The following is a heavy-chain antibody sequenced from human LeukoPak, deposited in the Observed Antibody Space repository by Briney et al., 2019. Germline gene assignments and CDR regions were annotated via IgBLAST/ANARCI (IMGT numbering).Heavy chain of an antibody. CDR1: GGSISSGGYY. CDR2: IYYSGST. J-gene: IGHJ6*02. Sequence: SETLSLTCTVSGGSISSGGYYWSWIRQHPGKGLEWIGYIYYSGSTYYNPPLKSRVTISVETSKNQFSLKLSSVTAADTAVYYCARSSRRAYGMDVWGQGTTVTVSS. CDR3: ARSSRRAYGMDV. D-gene: IGHD6-6*01. V-gene: IGHV4-31*03.